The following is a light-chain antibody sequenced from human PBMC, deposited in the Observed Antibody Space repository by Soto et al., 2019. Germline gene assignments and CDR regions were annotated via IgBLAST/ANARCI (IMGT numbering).Light chain of an antibody. V-gene: IGKV3-20*01. CDR1: QSISSSY. CDR2: GAS. CDR3: QQHGNSPRA. J-gene: IGKJ3*01. Sequence: EIVLTQSPGTLSLSPGKRATLSCRASQSISSSYLAWYQQRPGQAPRLLIYGASNRATGIPDRFSGSGSGTDFTLTISRLEPEDFAVYYCQQHGNSPRAFGPGTKVHIK.